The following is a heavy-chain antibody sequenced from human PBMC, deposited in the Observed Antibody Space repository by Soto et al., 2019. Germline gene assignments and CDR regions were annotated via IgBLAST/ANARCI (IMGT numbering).Heavy chain of an antibody. CDR2: IKQDGSEK. CDR3: ARDWIINS. Sequence: LRLSCAASGFTFSSYWMNWVRQAPGKGLEWVANIKQDGSEKYYVDSVKGRFTISRDNARNSVYLQMNSLRVEDTAVYYCARDWIINSWGQGTLVTVSS. J-gene: IGHJ4*02. V-gene: IGHV3-7*01. D-gene: IGHD3-10*01. CDR1: GFTFSSYW.